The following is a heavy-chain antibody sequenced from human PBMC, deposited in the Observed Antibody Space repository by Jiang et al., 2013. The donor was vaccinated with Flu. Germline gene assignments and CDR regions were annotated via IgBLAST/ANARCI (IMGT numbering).Heavy chain of an antibody. D-gene: IGHD1-26*01. Sequence: GSGLVKPSETLSLTCTVSGGSISTYYWSWIRQPPGKGLEWIGYIYYSGSTNYNPSLKSRVTISVDTSKNQFSLKLSSVTAADTAVYYCARLGISGTGLDSWGQGALVTVSS. J-gene: IGHJ4*02. CDR3: ARLGISGTGLDS. V-gene: IGHV4-59*08. CDR2: IYYSGST. CDR1: GGSISTYY.